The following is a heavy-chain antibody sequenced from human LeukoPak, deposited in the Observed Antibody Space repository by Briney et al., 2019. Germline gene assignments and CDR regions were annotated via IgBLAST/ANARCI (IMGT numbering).Heavy chain of an antibody. CDR2: INHSGST. CDR1: GDSISSGDYY. Sequence: PSETLSLTCTVSGDSISSGDYYWSWIRQPPGKGLEWIGEINHSGSTNYNPSLKSRVTISVDTSKNQFSLKLSSVTAADTAVYYCARGRRWGVTNWFDPWGQGTLVTVSS. J-gene: IGHJ5*02. D-gene: IGHD3-10*01. CDR3: ARGRRWGVTNWFDP. V-gene: IGHV4-39*07.